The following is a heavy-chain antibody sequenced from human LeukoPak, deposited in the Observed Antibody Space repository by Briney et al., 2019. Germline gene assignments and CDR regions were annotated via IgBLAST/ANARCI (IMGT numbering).Heavy chain of an antibody. CDR2: IYYSGST. V-gene: IGHV4-61*01. D-gene: IGHD3-3*01. J-gene: IGHJ3*02. Sequence: PSETLSLTCTVSGGSVSSGSYYWSWIRQPPGKGLEWIGYIYYSGSTNYNPSLKSRVTISVDTSKNQFSLKLSSVTAADTAVYYCARNYDFWSGYYPFGAFDIWGQGTMVTVSS. CDR1: GGSVSSGSYY. CDR3: ARNYDFWSGYYPFGAFDI.